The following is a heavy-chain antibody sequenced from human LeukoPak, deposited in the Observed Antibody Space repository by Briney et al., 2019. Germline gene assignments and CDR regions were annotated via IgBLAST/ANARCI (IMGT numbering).Heavy chain of an antibody. D-gene: IGHD4-17*01. CDR2: IKQDGSEK. J-gene: IGHJ4*02. CDR3: ASGLWDYGN. Sequence: GGSLRLSCAASGFTFSSHAMSWVRQAPGKGLEWVANIKQDGSEKYYVDSVKGRFTISRDNAKNSLYLQMNSLRAEDTAVYYCASGLWDYGNWGQGTLVTVSS. V-gene: IGHV3-7*01. CDR1: GFTFSSHA.